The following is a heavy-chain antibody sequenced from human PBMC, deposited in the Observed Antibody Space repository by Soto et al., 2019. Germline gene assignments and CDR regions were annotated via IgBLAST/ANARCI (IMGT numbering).Heavy chain of an antibody. V-gene: IGHV4-31*03. D-gene: IGHD3-22*01. CDR1: GGSISRGGYY. J-gene: IGHJ4*02. CDR3: ARVKRYDSSGYREVYFDY. CDR2: IYYSGST. Sequence: SETLSLTCTVSGGSISRGGYYWSWIRQHPGKGLECIGYIYYSGSTYYNPSLKSRVTISVDTSKNQFSLKLSSVTAADMAVYYCARVKRYDSSGYREVYFDYWGQGTLVTVSS.